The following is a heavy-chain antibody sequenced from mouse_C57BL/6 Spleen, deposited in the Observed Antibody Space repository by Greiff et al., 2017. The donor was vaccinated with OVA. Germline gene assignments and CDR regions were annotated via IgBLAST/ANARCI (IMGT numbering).Heavy chain of an antibody. CDR2: IDPSDSYT. CDR1: GYTFTSYW. D-gene: IGHD1-1*01. J-gene: IGHJ3*01. V-gene: IGHV1-50*01. Sequence: VQLQQPGAELVKPGASVKLSCKASGYTFTSYWMQWVKQRPGQGLEWIGEIDPSDSYTNYNQKFKGKATLTVDTSSSTAYMQLSSLTSEDSAVYYCARYYGSSHWGQGTLVTVSA. CDR3: ARYYGSSH.